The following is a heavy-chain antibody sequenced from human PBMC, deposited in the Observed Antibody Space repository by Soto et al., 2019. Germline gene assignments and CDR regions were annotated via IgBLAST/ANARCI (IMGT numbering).Heavy chain of an antibody. CDR2: IRGSGGST. CDR1: GFTFSSYA. CDR3: AKPWAATVTTGGFDY. Sequence: GGSLRLSCAASGFTFSSYAMSWVRQAPGKGLEWVSAIRGSGGSTYYADSVKGRFTISRDNSKNTLYLQMNSLRAEDTAVYYCAKPWAATVTTGGFDYWGQGTLVTVSS. D-gene: IGHD4-17*01. V-gene: IGHV3-23*01. J-gene: IGHJ4*02.